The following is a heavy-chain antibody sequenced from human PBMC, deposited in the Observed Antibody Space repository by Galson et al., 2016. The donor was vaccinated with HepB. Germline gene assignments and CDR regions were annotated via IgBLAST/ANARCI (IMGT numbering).Heavy chain of an antibody. J-gene: IGHJ4*02. V-gene: IGHV3-43*01. CDR2: VTWDGGHT. Sequence: SLRLSCAASGFTFNEYTTHWVRQTPGKGLEWVSLVTWDGGHTLYGDSVKGRFTVSRDNSNNFLYLQMNSLRTEDTALYYCVKEKVGSRYFDYWGQGTLVTVSS. CDR1: GFTFNEYT. D-gene: IGHD1-26*01. CDR3: VKEKVGSRYFDY.